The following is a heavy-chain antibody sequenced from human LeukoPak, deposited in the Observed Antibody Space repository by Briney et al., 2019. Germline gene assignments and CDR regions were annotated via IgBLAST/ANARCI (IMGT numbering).Heavy chain of an antibody. CDR2: INHSGST. V-gene: IGHV4-34*01. Sequence: SETLSLTCAVYGGSFSGYYWSWIRQPPGKGLEWIGEINHSGSTNYNPSLKSRVTISVDTSKNQFSLKLSSVTAADTAVYYCARGMGTWYDILTGIPGLGYFDYWGQGTLVTVSS. D-gene: IGHD3-9*01. CDR1: GGSFSGYY. CDR3: ARGMGTWYDILTGIPGLGYFDY. J-gene: IGHJ4*02.